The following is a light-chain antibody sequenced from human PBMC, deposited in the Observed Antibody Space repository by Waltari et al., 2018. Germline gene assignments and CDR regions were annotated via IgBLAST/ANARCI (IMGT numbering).Light chain of an antibody. V-gene: IGKV3-11*01. Sequence: EIVLTQSPATLSLSPGERATLSCRASQSVSSYLAWYQQKPGQAPRLLIYDASNRATGIPARFSGSGSGTDFTLTISSLEPEDFAVYYCQQYNNFPPAFGQGTKV. CDR2: DAS. CDR1: QSVSSY. CDR3: QQYNNFPPA. J-gene: IGKJ1*01.